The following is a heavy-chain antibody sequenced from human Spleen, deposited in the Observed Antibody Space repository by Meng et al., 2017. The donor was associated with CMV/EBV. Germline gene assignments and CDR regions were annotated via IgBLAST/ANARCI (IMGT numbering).Heavy chain of an antibody. V-gene: IGHV1-18*01. J-gene: IGHJ5*02. D-gene: IGHD2/OR15-2a*01. CDR1: GYAFSTYG. CDR2: ISAYTGDT. CDR3: ARDRAQGFVTVSFPPDP. Sequence: GESLKISCKASGYAFSTYGISWVRQAPGQGLDWMGWISAYTGDTDYAQKFQGRVTMTTDTSTSTAYMELRSLRSDDAAVYYCARDRAQGFVTVSFPPDPWGQGTLVTVSS.